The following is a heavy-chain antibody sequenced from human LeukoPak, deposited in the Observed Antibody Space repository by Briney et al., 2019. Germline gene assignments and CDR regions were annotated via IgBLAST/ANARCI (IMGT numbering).Heavy chain of an antibody. D-gene: IGHD3-3*01. V-gene: IGHV4-59*01. CDR1: GGSISSYY. CDR2: IYYSGST. CDR3: AIRHYDFWSGYYVGHFDY. J-gene: IGHJ4*02. Sequence: SETLSLTCTVSGGSISSYYWSWIRQPPGKGLEWIGYIYYSGSTNYNPSLKSRVTISVDTSKNQFSLKLSSVTAADTAVYYCAIRHYDFWSGYYVGHFDYWGQGTLVTVSS.